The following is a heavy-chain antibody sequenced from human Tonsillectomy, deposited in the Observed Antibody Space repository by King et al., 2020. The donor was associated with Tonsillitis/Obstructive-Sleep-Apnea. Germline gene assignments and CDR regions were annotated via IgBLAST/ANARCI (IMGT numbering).Heavy chain of an antibody. CDR2: ISASGSNK. Sequence: VQLVESGGGLVQPGGSLRLSCAASGFTFSNYAMSWVRQAPGKGLEWVSGISASGSNKYYADSVKGRFTISRDNSKNPLYLQMNSLRAEDTAAYYCAKEGVSTISQLAGGTFDFWRQGTMVTVSS. CDR1: GFTFSNYA. V-gene: IGHV3-23*04. CDR3: AKEGVSTISQLAGGTFDF. J-gene: IGHJ3*01. D-gene: IGHD4-23*01.